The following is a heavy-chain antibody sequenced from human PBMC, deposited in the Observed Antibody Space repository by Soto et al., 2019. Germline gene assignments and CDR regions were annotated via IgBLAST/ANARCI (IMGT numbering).Heavy chain of an antibody. CDR1: GFTFSSYG. D-gene: IGHD3-16*01. Sequence: QVQLVESGGGVVQPGRSLRLSCAASGFTFSSYGMHWVRQAPGKGLEWVAVIWYDGSNKYYADSVKGRFTISRDNSKNTLYLQMNSPRAEDTAVYYCARDDPPLRRYYYYGMDVWGQGTTVTVSS. CDR2: IWYDGSNK. J-gene: IGHJ6*02. V-gene: IGHV3-33*01. CDR3: ARDDPPLRRYYYYGMDV.